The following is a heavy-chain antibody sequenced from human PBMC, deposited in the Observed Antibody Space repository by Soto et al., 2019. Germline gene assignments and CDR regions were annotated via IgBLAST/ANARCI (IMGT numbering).Heavy chain of an antibody. CDR3: AKVGQGFIMWHLQH. Sequence: EVQLLESGGGLVQPGGSLRLSCAASGFPFSSYAMSWVRQAPGKGLEWVSAISGSGGSTYYADSVKGRFTISRDNSKNTLYLQMHSLRAEDTAVYYCAKVGQGFIMWHLQHWGQGTLVTVAS. V-gene: IGHV3-23*01. D-gene: IGHD3-10*01. J-gene: IGHJ1*01. CDR2: ISGSGGST. CDR1: GFPFSSYA.